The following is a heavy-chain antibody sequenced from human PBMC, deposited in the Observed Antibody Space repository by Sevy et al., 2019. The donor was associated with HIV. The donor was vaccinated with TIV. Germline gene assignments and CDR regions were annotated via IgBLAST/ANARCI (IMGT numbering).Heavy chain of an antibody. CDR1: DGSISSYY. D-gene: IGHD1-1*01. Sequence: SETLSLTCTVPDGSISSYYWSWIRQPPGKGLEWIGYIYYSGTTNYNPSLKSRVTISKATSKNQFYLRLSSVTAADTAVYYCARGNQEYYYGMDVWGQGTTVTVSS. CDR3: ARGNQEYYYGMDV. J-gene: IGHJ6*02. CDR2: IYYSGTT. V-gene: IGHV4-59*01.